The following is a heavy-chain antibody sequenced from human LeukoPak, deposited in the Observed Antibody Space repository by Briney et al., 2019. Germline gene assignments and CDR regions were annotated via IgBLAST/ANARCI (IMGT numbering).Heavy chain of an antibody. Sequence: SETLSLTCTVSGGSISSGSYYWSWIRQPAGKGLEWIGRIYTSGSTNYNPSLKSRVTISVDTSKNQFSLKLSSVTAADTAVYYCAGEKGYYYDSSGYHPIDYWGQGTLVTVSS. J-gene: IGHJ4*02. CDR2: IYTSGST. CDR3: AGEKGYYYDSSGYHPIDY. D-gene: IGHD3-22*01. CDR1: GGSISSGSYY. V-gene: IGHV4-61*02.